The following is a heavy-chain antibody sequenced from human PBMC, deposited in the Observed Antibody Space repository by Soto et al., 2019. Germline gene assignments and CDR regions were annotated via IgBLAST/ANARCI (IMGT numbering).Heavy chain of an antibody. D-gene: IGHD6-19*01. CDR3: ARGRASAWPY. Sequence: GESLKISCAASGFTFSSYWMHWVRQPPGKGLVWVSRINTDGSTTTYADSVKGRFTISRDNAKNTLYLQMNSLRAEDTAVYYCARGRASAWPYWGQGTLVTVSS. V-gene: IGHV3-74*01. CDR2: INTDGSTT. J-gene: IGHJ4*02. CDR1: GFTFSSYW.